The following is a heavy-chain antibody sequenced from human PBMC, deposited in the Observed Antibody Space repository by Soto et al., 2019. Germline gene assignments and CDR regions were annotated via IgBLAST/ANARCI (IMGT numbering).Heavy chain of an antibody. CDR3: AKDDRRLKTRGYMDV. CDR1: GFTFSSYA. Sequence: GGSLRLSCAASGFTFSSYAMSWVRQAPGKGLEWVSAISGSGGSTYYADSVKGRFTISRDNSKNTLYLQMNSLRAEDTAVYYCAKDDRRLKTRGYMDVWGKGTTVTVSS. D-gene: IGHD4-17*01. CDR2: ISGSGGST. V-gene: IGHV3-23*01. J-gene: IGHJ6*03.